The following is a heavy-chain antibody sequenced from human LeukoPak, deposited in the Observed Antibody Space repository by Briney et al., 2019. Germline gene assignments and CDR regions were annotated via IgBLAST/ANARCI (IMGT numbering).Heavy chain of an antibody. D-gene: IGHD2-21*01. CDR3: GRDIDHGSLRAENF. CDR1: RYSFRNFG. CDR2: IIAVTGIK. J-gene: IGHJ4*02. V-gene: IGHV1-18*01. Sequence: GASVKVSCYASRYSFRNFGTRWLRQAPGQELEGGAWIIAVTGIKNYAQKLQGRVTVTTDTSTSTAYMEMRGLRSDDTAGYYCGRDIDHGSLRAENFWGRGTVVTVSS.